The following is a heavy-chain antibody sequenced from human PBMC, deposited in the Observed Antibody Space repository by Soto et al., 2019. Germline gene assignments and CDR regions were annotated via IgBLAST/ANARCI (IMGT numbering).Heavy chain of an antibody. CDR2: INPANDNT. V-gene: IGHV1-3*01. Sequence: QAQIVQSGAEVKKPGASVRISCKTSGYTFTTYSVHWLRQAPGQRLEWVGWINPANDNTRHSQRCHDRVTITRDTSATTVYLERRSLRSEDTATYYCAKDCGLTETAPPVGRFDTWGQGTLVTVSS. D-gene: IGHD2-21*01. CDR3: AKDCGLTETAPPVGRFDT. CDR1: GYTFTTYS. J-gene: IGHJ5*02.